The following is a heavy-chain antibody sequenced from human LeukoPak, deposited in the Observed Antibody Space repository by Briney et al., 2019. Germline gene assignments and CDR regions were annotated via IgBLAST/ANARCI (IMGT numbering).Heavy chain of an antibody. V-gene: IGHV5-51*01. Sequence: GESLQISCKGSGYSFTSYWIGWVRQMPGKGLEGMGIIYPGDSDTRYSPSFQGQVTISADKSISTAYLQWSSLKASDTAMYYCARRVDCSSTSCYGGRWFDPWGQGTLVTVSS. J-gene: IGHJ5*02. D-gene: IGHD2-2*01. CDR2: IYPGDSDT. CDR1: GYSFTSYW. CDR3: ARRVDCSSTSCYGGRWFDP.